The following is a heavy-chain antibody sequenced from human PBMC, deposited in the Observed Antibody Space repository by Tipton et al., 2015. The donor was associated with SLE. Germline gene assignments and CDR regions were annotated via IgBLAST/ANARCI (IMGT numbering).Heavy chain of an antibody. J-gene: IGHJ6*02. CDR2: IIHSGVT. V-gene: IGHV4-34*12. CDR3: ARKGYSEYDV. Sequence: TLSLTCAVYGESFSGYFWSWIRQPPGKGLEWIGEIIHSGVTNYNPSLKSRVTLSLDTSKNQFSLKLKSVTAADTAVYYCARKGYSEYDVWGQGTTVTVSS. CDR1: GESFSGYF. D-gene: IGHD4-11*01.